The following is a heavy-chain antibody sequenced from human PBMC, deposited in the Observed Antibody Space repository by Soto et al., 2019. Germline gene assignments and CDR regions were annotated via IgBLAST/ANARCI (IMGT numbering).Heavy chain of an antibody. CDR1: GFTFSSYA. V-gene: IGHV3-23*01. D-gene: IGHD3-22*01. J-gene: IGHJ4*02. CDR2: ISGSGGST. CDR3: AKRPTNYYDSSGYYYPFDY. Sequence: GGSLRLSCAASGFTFSSYAMSWVRQAPGKGLEWVSAISGSGGSTYYADSVKGRFTISRDNSKNTLYLQMNSLRAEDTAVYYCAKRPTNYYDSSGYYYPFDYWGQGTLVTVSS.